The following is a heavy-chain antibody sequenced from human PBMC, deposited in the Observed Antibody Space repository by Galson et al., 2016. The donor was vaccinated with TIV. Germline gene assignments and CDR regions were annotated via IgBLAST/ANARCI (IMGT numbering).Heavy chain of an antibody. J-gene: IGHJ4*02. CDR2: MSGSGSVR. CDR1: GFTFSSSE. D-gene: IGHD2-15*01. Sequence: SLRLSCAASGFTFSSSEMIWVRQAPGKGLEWVSYMSGSGSVRYYAASVRARFTNSRDNAQNSLYLQMTSLRVEDTALYYCARLGMVDSTLVIDYWGQGTLVTVSS. V-gene: IGHV3-48*03. CDR3: ARLGMVDSTLVIDY.